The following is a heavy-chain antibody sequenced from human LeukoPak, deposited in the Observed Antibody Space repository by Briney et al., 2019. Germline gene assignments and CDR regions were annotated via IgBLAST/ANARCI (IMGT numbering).Heavy chain of an antibody. CDR1: GFTFSSYA. V-gene: IGHV3-30-3*01. D-gene: IGHD4-17*01. CDR3: AREDYGDYGWFDP. J-gene: IGHJ5*02. CDR2: ISYDGSNK. Sequence: GGSLRLSCAASGFTFSSYAMHWVRQAPGKGLEWVAVISYDGSNKYYADSVKSRFTISRDNSKNTLYLQMSSLRSEDTAVYYCAREDYGDYGWFDPWGQGTLVTVSS.